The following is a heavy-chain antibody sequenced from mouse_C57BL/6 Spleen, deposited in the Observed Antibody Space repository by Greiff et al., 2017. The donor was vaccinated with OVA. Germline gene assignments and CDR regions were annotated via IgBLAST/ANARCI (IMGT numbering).Heavy chain of an antibody. Sequence: QVQLQQSGPGLVQPSQSLSITCTVSGFSLTSYGVHWVRQSPGKGLEWLGVIWSGGCTDSNAAFISSLSISKDKSKSQVFFKMNSLQADDTAIYYCARYDYDYFDYWGQGTTLTVSS. D-gene: IGHD2-4*01. J-gene: IGHJ2*01. CDR1: GFSLTSYG. V-gene: IGHV2-2*01. CDR2: IWSGGCT. CDR3: ARYDYDYFDY.